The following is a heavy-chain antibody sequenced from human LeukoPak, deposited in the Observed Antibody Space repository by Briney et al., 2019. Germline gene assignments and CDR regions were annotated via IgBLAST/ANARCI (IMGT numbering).Heavy chain of an antibody. CDR1: DVSLNSYY. V-gene: IGHV4-59*01. Sequence: SETLSLTCTVSDVSLNSYYWSWIRQPPGKGLEWIGYIYYSGSTNYNPSLKSRVTISVDTSKNQFSLKLSSVTAADTAVYYCARSRDSSGYYNWGQGTLVTVSS. J-gene: IGHJ4*02. D-gene: IGHD3-22*01. CDR2: IYYSGST. CDR3: ARSRDSSGYYN.